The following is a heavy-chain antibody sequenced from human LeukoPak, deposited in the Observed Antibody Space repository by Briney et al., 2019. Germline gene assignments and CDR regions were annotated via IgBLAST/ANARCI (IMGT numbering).Heavy chain of an antibody. CDR1: GGSISSFH. D-gene: IGHD4-11*01. CDR3: AGGTVTTQYFDY. J-gene: IGHJ4*02. CDR2: IYYIGST. Sequence: PSETLCLTCTVSGGSISSFHWSWIRQPPGKGLEWIGYIYYIGSTNYNPSLKSRVTISVDTSKNQFSLKLSSVTAADTAVYYCAGGTVTTQYFDYWGQGALVTVSS. V-gene: IGHV4-59*08.